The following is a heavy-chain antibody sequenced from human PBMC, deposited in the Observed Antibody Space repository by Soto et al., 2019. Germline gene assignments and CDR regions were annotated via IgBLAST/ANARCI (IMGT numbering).Heavy chain of an antibody. J-gene: IGHJ5*02. CDR3: GKTTPSKTHSNGWYDCFAP. CDR2: ITGSGVGM. Sequence: EVQLLESGGVLVQPGESLRLSCAATGFTFRDFAMTWVRQAPGKGLEWVSTITGSGVGMHYADSVKGRFSISRDNSKNTTYLQMNSLRAEDTAVYHCGKTTPSKTHSNGWYDCFAPWGQGTLVTVSS. D-gene: IGHD6-19*01. V-gene: IGHV3-23*01. CDR1: GFTFRDFA.